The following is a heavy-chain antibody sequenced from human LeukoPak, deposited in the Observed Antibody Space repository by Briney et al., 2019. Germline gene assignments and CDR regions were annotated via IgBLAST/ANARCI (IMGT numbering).Heavy chain of an antibody. V-gene: IGHV3-11*01. J-gene: IGHJ6*03. D-gene: IGHD1-26*01. CDR3: ARVAVVGGYYYYMDV. Sequence: GGSLRLSCAASGFTFSDYYMSWIRQAPGKGLEGVSYISSSGSTIYYADSVKGRFTISRDNAKNSLYLKMNSLRAEDTAVYYCARVAVVGGYYYYMDVWGKGTTVTVSS. CDR1: GFTFSDYY. CDR2: ISSSGSTI.